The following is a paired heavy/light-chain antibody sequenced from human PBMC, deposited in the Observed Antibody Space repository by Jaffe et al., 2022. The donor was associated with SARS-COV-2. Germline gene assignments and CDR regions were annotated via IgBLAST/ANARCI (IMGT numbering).Heavy chain of an antibody. CDR3: ATEAIVGDTTGFDY. Sequence: QVQWVQSGAEVKKPGASVKISCKVSGYTVTELTMHWVRQAPGKGLEWMGGFNEEAGGIVYAQKFLGRVTVTEDASTDTAYMELTGLTSDDTAVYYCATEAIVGDTTGFDYWGQGTLVTVSS. D-gene: IGHD1-26*01. V-gene: IGHV1-24*01. CDR1: GYTVTELT. J-gene: IGHJ4*02. CDR2: FNEEAGGI.
Light chain of an antibody. CDR3: QHYGRSRWT. Sequence: EIVLTQSPGTLSLSPGDRATLSCRASQTVSDKYFTWYQQKPGQPPRLLIYGASSRAAGVPDRFSGSGSGTDFTLTITRLEPEDFAMYYCQHYGRSRWTFGQGTKVEIK. CDR2: GAS. V-gene: IGKV3-20*01. CDR1: QTVSDKY. J-gene: IGKJ1*01.